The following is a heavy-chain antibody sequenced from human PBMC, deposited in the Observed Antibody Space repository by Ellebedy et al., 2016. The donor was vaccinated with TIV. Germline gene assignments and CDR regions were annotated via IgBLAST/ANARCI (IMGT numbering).Heavy chain of an antibody. CDR3: ARAGEYCDFPQNCYAMDV. V-gene: IGHV3-53*01. CDR1: GFAVSSNY. J-gene: IGHJ6*02. CDR2: IYSDGNT. D-gene: IGHD2/OR15-2a*01. Sequence: GESLKISCAASGFAVSSNYMTCVRQAPGRGLEWVSLIYSDGNTNYADSVRGRFTISRDSSKNTLDLQMNSLRAEDTAVYYCARAGEYCDFPQNCYAMDVWGQGTTVTVS.